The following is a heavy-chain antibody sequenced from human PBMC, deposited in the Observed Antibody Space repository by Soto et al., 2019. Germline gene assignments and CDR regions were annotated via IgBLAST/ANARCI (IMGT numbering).Heavy chain of an antibody. CDR1: GYTLTELS. V-gene: IGHV1-24*01. CDR2: FDPEDGET. Sequence: ASVKVSFKVSGYTLTELSMHWVRQAPGKGLEWMGGFDPEDGETIYAQKFQGRVTMTEDTSTDTAYMELSSLRSEDTAVYYCATGRIRFLEWLGAFDIWGQGTMVTVSS. J-gene: IGHJ3*02. D-gene: IGHD3-3*01. CDR3: ATGRIRFLEWLGAFDI.